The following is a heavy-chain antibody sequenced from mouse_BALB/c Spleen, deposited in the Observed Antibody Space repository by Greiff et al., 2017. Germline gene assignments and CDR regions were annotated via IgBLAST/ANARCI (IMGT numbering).Heavy chain of an antibody. Sequence: VHVKQSGTVLARPGASVKMSCKASGYTFTSYWMHWVKQRPGQGLEWIGAIYPGNSDTSYNQKFKGKAKLTAVTSTSTAYMELSSLTNEDSAVYYCYYYDYDYYAMDYWGQGTSVTVSS. CDR1: GYTFTSYW. CDR3: YYYDYDYYAMDY. J-gene: IGHJ4*01. D-gene: IGHD2-4*01. CDR2: IYPGNSDT. V-gene: IGHV1-5*01.